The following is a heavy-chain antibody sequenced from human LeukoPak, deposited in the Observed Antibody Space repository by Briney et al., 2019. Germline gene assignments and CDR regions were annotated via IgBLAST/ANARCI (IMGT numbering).Heavy chain of an antibody. CDR2: IIPILGIA. CDR3: ARGGPPPRDYSNGYYYYGMDV. CDR1: GGTFSSYA. J-gene: IGHJ6*02. Sequence: SVKVSCKASGGTFSSYAISWVRQAPGQGLEWMGRIIPILGIANYAQKFQGRVTITADKSTSTAYMELSSLRSEDTAVYYCARGGPPPRDYSNGYYYYGMDVWGQGTTVTVSS. D-gene: IGHD4-11*01. V-gene: IGHV1-69*04.